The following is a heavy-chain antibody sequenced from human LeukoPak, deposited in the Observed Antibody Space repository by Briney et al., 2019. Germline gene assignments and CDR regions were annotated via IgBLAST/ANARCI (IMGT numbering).Heavy chain of an antibody. Sequence: TGGSLRLSCAASGFTFSRTAMSWVRQAPGKGLEWVSTINAVAFTTTYSDSVKGRFTISRDNSRNTLSLQMNSLRADDTAIYYCAKALGYPAYYFDSWGQGALVTVSS. J-gene: IGHJ4*02. CDR3: AKALGYPAYYFDS. V-gene: IGHV3-23*01. CDR2: INAVAFTT. D-gene: IGHD5-18*01. CDR1: GFTFSRTA.